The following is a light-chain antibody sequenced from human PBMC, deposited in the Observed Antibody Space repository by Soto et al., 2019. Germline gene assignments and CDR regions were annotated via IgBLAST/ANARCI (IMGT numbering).Light chain of an antibody. CDR1: SSDVGGYNL. V-gene: IGLV2-23*01. CDR3: SSYTSSSIYV. CDR2: EGT. Sequence: QSVLTQPASVSGSPGQSITVSCAGTSSDVGGYNLVSWYQQHPGKAPKLIIYEGTERPSGISPRFSGSKSGNTASLTISGLQAEDEADYYCSSYTSSSIYVFCSGTKVTVL. J-gene: IGLJ1*01.